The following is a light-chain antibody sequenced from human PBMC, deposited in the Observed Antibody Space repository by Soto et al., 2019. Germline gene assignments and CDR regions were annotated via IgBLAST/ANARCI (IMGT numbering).Light chain of an antibody. CDR1: SSNIVTNH. CDR3: AAWDDSLSGWV. Sequence: HSVLTQPPSASGTPGQRVTISCSGSSSNIVTNHVYWYQHLPGTAPKLLIYRNSLRPSGVPDRFSGSKSGTSASLAISGIRSEDEADYYCAAWDDSLSGWVFGGGTKLTVL. V-gene: IGLV1-47*01. J-gene: IGLJ3*02. CDR2: RNS.